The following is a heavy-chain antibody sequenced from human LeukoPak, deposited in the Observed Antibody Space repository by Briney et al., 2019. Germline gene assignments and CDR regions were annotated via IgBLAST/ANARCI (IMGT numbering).Heavy chain of an antibody. J-gene: IGHJ6*02. D-gene: IGHD3-9*01. Sequence: PGGSLRLSCAASGFTFSSYSMNWVRQAPGKGLEWVSSISSSSSYIYYADSVKGRFTISRDNAKNSLYLQMNSLRAEDTAVYYCARDIYDILTGVGFLYYYGMDVWGQGTTVTVSS. V-gene: IGHV3-21*01. CDR3: ARDIYDILTGVGFLYYYGMDV. CDR1: GFTFSSYS. CDR2: ISSSSSYI.